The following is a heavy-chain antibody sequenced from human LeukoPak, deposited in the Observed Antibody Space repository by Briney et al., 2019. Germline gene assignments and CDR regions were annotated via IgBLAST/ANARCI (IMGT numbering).Heavy chain of an antibody. CDR2: TYYSGST. V-gene: IGHV4-39*01. CDR3: ARLMSDWYGDY. J-gene: IGHJ4*02. D-gene: IGHD6-19*01. Sequence: PSETLSLTCTVSGGSISSSSYYWGWIRQPPGKGLEWIGSTYYSGSTYYNPSLKSRVTISVDTSKNQFSLKLSSVTAADTAVYYCARLMSDWYGDYWGQGTLVTVSS. CDR1: GGSISSSSYY.